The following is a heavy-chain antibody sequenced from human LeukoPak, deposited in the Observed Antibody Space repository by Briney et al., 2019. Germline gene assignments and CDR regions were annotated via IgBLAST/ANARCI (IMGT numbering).Heavy chain of an antibody. CDR1: AFTFSTYT. Sequence: GGSLRLSCVASAFTFSTYTMYWVRQPPGKGLEWVSSISSSSGYIYYADSVRGRFTISRDNARNSLYLQMNSLRAEDTAVYYCVRDDYSGTYSFDYWGQGTLVTVSS. V-gene: IGHV3-21*01. J-gene: IGHJ4*02. CDR3: VRDDYSGTYSFDY. D-gene: IGHD1-26*01. CDR2: ISSSSGYI.